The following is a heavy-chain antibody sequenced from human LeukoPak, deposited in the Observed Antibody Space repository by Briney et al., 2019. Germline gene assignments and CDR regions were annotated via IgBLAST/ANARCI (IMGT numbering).Heavy chain of an antibody. CDR2: IYYSGST. CDR3: ARDRSPYYYYGMGV. J-gene: IGHJ6*02. V-gene: IGHV4-31*03. CDR1: GGSISSGGYY. Sequence: SETLSLTCTVSGGSISSGGYYWSWIRQHPGKGLEWIGYIYYSGSTYYNPSLKSRVTISVDTSKNQFSLKLSSVTAADTAVYYCARDRSPYYYYGMGVWGQGTTVTVSS.